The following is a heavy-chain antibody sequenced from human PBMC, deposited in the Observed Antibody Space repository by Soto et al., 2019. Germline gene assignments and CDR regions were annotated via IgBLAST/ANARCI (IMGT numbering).Heavy chain of an antibody. Sequence: QVQLVESGGGVVQPGRSLRLSCAASGFTFSSYGMHWVRQAPGKGLEWVAVIWYDGSNKYYADSVKGRFNISRDNSKNTLYLQMNSLRAEDTAVYYCARCHNWNYGLDYWGQGTLVTVSS. J-gene: IGHJ4*02. CDR2: IWYDGSNK. D-gene: IGHD1-7*01. V-gene: IGHV3-33*01. CDR1: GFTFSSYG. CDR3: ARCHNWNYGLDY.